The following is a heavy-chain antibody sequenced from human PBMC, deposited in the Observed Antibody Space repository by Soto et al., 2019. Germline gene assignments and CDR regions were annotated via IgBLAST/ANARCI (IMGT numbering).Heavy chain of an antibody. CDR1: GFTISSNY. J-gene: IGHJ4*02. CDR2: MYAAGST. CDR3: AGGSNSNNWKLVEY. D-gene: IGHD1-1*01. Sequence: VQLVESGGGLVQPGGSLRLSCAVTGFTISSNYMNWVRQAPGKGLEWVSVMYAAGSTYYEDSVKGRFNISRDNSKNTVYLQMNSLRGEDTAVYYCAGGSNSNNWKLVEYWGQGTLVTVSS. V-gene: IGHV3-66*01.